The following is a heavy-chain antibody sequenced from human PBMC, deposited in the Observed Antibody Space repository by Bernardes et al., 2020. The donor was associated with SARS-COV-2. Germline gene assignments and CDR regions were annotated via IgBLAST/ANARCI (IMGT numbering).Heavy chain of an antibody. J-gene: IGHJ6*03. CDR1: GFTFSSYA. CDR3: ARSDYSGGWYYYYYMDV. CDR2: ISGSGGST. V-gene: IGHV3-23*01. Sequence: WGSLRLSCAASGFTFSSYAMSWVRQAPGKGLEWVSAISGSGGSTYYADSVKGRFTISRDNSKNTLYLQMNSLRAEDTAVYYCARSDYSGGWYYYYYMDVWGKGTTVTVSS. D-gene: IGHD4-4*01.